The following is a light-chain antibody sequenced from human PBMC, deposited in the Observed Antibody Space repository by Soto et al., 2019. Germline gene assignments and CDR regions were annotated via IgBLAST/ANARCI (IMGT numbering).Light chain of an antibody. CDR3: RQSYSTPIT. V-gene: IGKV1-9*01. CDR1: QGISSY. Sequence: DIQLTQSPSFLSASVGDRVTITCRASQGISSYLAWYQQKPGKAPKLLIYAASTLQSGVPSRFSGSGSGTDFTLTISCLQSEDFATYYCRQSYSTPITFGQGTRLEI. CDR2: AAS. J-gene: IGKJ5*01.